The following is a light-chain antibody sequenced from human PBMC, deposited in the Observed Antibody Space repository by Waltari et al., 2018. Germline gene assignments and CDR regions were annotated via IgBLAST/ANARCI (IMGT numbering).Light chain of an antibody. CDR2: WAS. CDR1: QSLLYSSNNKNS. CDR3: QQHYSSPYS. V-gene: IGKV4-1*01. J-gene: IGKJ2*03. Sequence: DIVMTQSPDSLAVSLGERVTINCKSSQSLLYSSNNKNSLAWYQQKPGQAPKLLIYWASTRESGVPNRFRGSGSGTDFTLTISGLQAEDVAVYYCQQHYSSPYSFGQGTKVEIK.